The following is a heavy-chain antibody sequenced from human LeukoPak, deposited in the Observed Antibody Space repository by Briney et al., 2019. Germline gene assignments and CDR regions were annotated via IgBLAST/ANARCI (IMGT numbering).Heavy chain of an antibody. CDR3: AKLGSSWYYFDY. CDR2: SSGSGGIT. V-gene: IGHV3-23*01. D-gene: IGHD6-13*01. J-gene: IGHJ4*02. CDR1: GFTFSSYD. Sequence: GGSLRLACAASGFTFSSYDMIWVRQAPGKGVEWVSDSSGSGGITNYADSVKGRFLISRDSSKETLDLQMNSLRVEDTAVYYFAKLGSSWYYFDYWGPGNLVTVSS.